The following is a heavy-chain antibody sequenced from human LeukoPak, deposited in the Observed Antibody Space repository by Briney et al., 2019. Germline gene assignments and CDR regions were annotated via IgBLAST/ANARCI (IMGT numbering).Heavy chain of an antibody. CDR3: ATRATWWLPPFY. J-gene: IGHJ4*02. CDR2: ISSSSSYI. D-gene: IGHD5-12*01. Sequence: GGSLRLSCAASGFTFSSYSMNWVRQAPGKGLEWVSSISSSSSYIYYADSVKGRFTISRDNAKNSLYLQMNSLRAEDTAVYYCATRATWWLPPFYWGQGTLVTVYS. CDR1: GFTFSSYS. V-gene: IGHV3-21*01.